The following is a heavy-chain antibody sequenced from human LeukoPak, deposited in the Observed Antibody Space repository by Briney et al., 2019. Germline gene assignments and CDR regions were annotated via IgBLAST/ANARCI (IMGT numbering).Heavy chain of an antibody. CDR1: GASINNNF. CDR2: IYSSGSA. V-gene: IGHV4-59*08. Sequence: SETLSLTCTVSGASINNNFWTWIRQPPGKGLEWIGYIYSSGSANYNPSLKSRVIISGDTSKNQISLNLTSVTAADTAVYYCARRAGYFDLWGRGTLVTVSS. J-gene: IGHJ2*01. CDR3: ARRAGYFDL.